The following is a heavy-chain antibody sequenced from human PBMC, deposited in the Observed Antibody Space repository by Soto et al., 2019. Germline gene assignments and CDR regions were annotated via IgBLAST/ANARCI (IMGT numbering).Heavy chain of an antibody. CDR3: TSSEDCTNGVCDY. D-gene: IGHD2-8*01. Sequence: PGGPLRLSCAASGFTFSGSAVHWVRQASGKGLEWVGRIRSKANNDATAYDASVKGRFTISRDDSKNTAYLQMNSLKIEDTAVYYCTSSEDCTNGVCDYWGQGTMVTVSS. CDR1: GFTFSGSA. V-gene: IGHV3-73*01. J-gene: IGHJ4*02. CDR2: IRSKANNDAT.